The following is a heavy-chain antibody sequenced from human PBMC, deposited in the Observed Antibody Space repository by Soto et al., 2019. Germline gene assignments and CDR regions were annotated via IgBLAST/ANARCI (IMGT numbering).Heavy chain of an antibody. CDR2: IVVGSGNT. D-gene: IGHD5-18*01. V-gene: IGHV1-58*02. CDR1: GFTFTSSA. CDR3: AEGYGYSYGYDY. Sequence: SVKVSCKASGFTFTSSAMQWVRQARGQRLEWIGWIVVGSGNTNYAQKFQERVTITRDMSTSTAYMELSSLRSEDTAVYYCAEGYGYSYGYDYCGQRSLVPVSA. J-gene: IGHJ4*02.